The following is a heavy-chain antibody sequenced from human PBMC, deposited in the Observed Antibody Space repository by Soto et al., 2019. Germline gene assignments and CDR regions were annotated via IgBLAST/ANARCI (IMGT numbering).Heavy chain of an antibody. Sequence: SETLSLTCTVSGGSISSYYWSWIRQPPGKGLEWIGYIYYSGSTNYNPSLKSRVTISVDTSKNQFSLKLSSVTAADTAVYYCAREIVGYYDSSGYYYSDAFDIWGQGTMVTVS. CDR3: AREIVGYYDSSGYYYSDAFDI. V-gene: IGHV4-59*01. CDR1: GGSISSYY. D-gene: IGHD3-22*01. J-gene: IGHJ3*02. CDR2: IYYSGST.